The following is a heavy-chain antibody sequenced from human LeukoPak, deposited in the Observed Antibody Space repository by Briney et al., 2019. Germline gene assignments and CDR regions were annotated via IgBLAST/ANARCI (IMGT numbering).Heavy chain of an antibody. J-gene: IGHJ4*02. D-gene: IGHD3-3*01. CDR2: IYYSGST. Sequence: ASETLSLTCTVSGGSISSSSYYWGWIRQPPGKGLEWIGSIYYSGSTYYNPSLKSRVTISVDTSKNQFSLKLSSVTAADTAVYYCARAGKYDFWSGYYPYFDYWGQGTLVTVSS. CDR1: GGSISSSSYY. V-gene: IGHV4-39*07. CDR3: ARAGKYDFWSGYYPYFDY.